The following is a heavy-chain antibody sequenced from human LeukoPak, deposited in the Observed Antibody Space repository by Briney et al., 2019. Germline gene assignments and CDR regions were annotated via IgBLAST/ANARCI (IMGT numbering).Heavy chain of an antibody. CDR3: AKDGLWFGDLTYFDY. Sequence: TGGSLRLSCAGSGFTFSSFGMHWVRQAPGKGLEWVAVISHDGSYEYYADSMKGRFNISRDTSKNTLYLQMNSLRAEDTAVYYCAKDGLWFGDLTYFDYWGQGVLVTVSS. J-gene: IGHJ4*02. CDR1: GFTFSSFG. V-gene: IGHV3-30*18. D-gene: IGHD3-10*01. CDR2: ISHDGSYE.